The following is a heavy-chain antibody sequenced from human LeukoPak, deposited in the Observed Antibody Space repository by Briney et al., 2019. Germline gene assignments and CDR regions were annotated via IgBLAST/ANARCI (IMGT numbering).Heavy chain of an antibody. CDR2: ISYDGSNK. J-gene: IGHJ6*02. CDR3: AKDKPLTYCSGGSCSLYYYYGMDV. V-gene: IGHV3-30*18. Sequence: GGSLRLSCAASGFTFSSYGMHWVRQAPGKGLEWVVVISYDGSNKYYADSVKGRFTISRDNSKNTLYLQMNSLRAEDTAVYYCAKDKPLTYCSGGSCSLYYYYGMDVWGQGTTVTVSS. D-gene: IGHD2-15*01. CDR1: GFTFSSYG.